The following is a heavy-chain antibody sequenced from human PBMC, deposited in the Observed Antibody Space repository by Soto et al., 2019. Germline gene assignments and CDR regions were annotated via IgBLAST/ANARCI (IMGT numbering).Heavy chain of an antibody. J-gene: IGHJ6*02. Sequence: GASVKVSCKASGYTFTGYYMHWVRQAPGQGLEWMGWINPNSGGTNYAQKFQGWVTMTRDTSISTAYMELSRLRSDDTAVYYCAGDRYENMSTDYYYGMDVWGQGTTVTVSS. CDR2: INPNSGGT. V-gene: IGHV1-2*04. CDR3: AGDRYENMSTDYYYGMDV. D-gene: IGHD3-10*02. CDR1: GYTFTGYY.